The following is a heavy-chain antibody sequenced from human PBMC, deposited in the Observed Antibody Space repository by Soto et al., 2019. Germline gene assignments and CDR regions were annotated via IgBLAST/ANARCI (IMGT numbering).Heavy chain of an antibody. CDR2: IYYSGST. D-gene: IGHD6-13*01. Sequence: SETLSLTCTFSGGSISSSSYYWGWIRQPPGKGLEWIGSIYYSGSTYYNPSLKSRVTISVDTSKNQFSLKLSSVTAADTAVYYCARHQTLGYSSSWHHAFDIWGQGTMVTVSS. V-gene: IGHV4-39*01. CDR1: GGSISSSSYY. J-gene: IGHJ3*02. CDR3: ARHQTLGYSSSWHHAFDI.